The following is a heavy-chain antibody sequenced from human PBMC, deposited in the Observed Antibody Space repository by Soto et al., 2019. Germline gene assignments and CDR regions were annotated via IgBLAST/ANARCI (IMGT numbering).Heavy chain of an antibody. Sequence: PGGSLRLSCAASGFMFSNYAMSWVRRAPGKGLEWVSVISGGGAESYYAGSVKGRFTISRDNSKNTLSLQMNSLRADDTAVYYCAKGRSSSAYSLADYWGQGTLVTVSS. D-gene: IGHD3-22*01. CDR3: AKGRSSSAYSLADY. CDR2: ISGGGAES. J-gene: IGHJ4*02. CDR1: GFMFSNYA. V-gene: IGHV3-23*01.